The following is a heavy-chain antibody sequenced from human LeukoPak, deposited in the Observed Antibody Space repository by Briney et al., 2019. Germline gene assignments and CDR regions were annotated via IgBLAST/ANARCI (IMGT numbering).Heavy chain of an antibody. CDR2: ISGSGGST. CDR3: AKIPTWYYPRQFYFDY. J-gene: IGHJ4*02. Sequence: PGGSLRLSCAASGFTFSSYAMSWVRQAPGKGLEWVSAISGSGGSTYYADSVKGRFTISRDNSKNTLYLQMNSLRAEDTAVYYCAKIPTWYYPRQFYFDYWGQGTLVTVSS. CDR1: GFTFSSYA. V-gene: IGHV3-23*01. D-gene: IGHD3-10*01.